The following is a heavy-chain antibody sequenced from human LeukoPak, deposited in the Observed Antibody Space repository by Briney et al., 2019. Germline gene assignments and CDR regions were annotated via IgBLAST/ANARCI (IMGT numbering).Heavy chain of an antibody. V-gene: IGHV3-21*01. CDR1: GFTFSSYS. D-gene: IGHD6-19*01. CDR2: ISSSSSDI. Sequence: PGGSLRLSCAASGFTFSSYSMNWVRQARGKGLESVSSISSSSSDIYCADAVKGRFTISRDNAKNSLFLQMSSLRAEDTAVYYCARDRGSGWYYDIDYWGGGTLVAVAS. CDR3: ARDRGSGWYYDIDY. J-gene: IGHJ4*02.